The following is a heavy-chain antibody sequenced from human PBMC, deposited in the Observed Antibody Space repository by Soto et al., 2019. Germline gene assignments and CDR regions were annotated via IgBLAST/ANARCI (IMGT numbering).Heavy chain of an antibody. J-gene: IGHJ4*02. CDR1: GFIVRSNY. Sequence: GGSLRLSCAASGFIVRSNYLSWVRQAPGKGLEWVSVIYSDNSGTKTVYADSVKGRFTISRDDSKNILSLQLSNLRAEDTAVYYCARGLITPGSYFDYWGQGTLVTVSS. CDR2: IYSDNSGTKT. V-gene: IGHV3-66*01. CDR3: ARGLITPGSYFDY. D-gene: IGHD3-16*01.